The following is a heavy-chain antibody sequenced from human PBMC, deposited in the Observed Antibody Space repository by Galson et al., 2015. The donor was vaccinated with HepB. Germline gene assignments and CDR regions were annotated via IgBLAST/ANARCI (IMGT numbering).Heavy chain of an antibody. J-gene: IGHJ3*02. CDR3: ARRRVEAVTLYAFDI. Sequence: SCKASGYTFTSYAMNWVRQAPGQGLEWMGWINTNTGNPTYAQGFTGRFVFSLDTSVSTAYLQISSLKAEGTAVYYCARRRVEAVTLYAFDIWGQGTMVTVSS. V-gene: IGHV7-4-1*02. CDR2: INTNTGNP. D-gene: IGHD4-11*01. CDR1: GYTFTSYA.